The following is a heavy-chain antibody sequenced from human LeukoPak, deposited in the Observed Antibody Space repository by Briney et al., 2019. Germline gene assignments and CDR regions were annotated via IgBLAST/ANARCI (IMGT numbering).Heavy chain of an antibody. CDR3: AVYGDFGDVDY. J-gene: IGHJ4*02. D-gene: IGHD4-17*01. V-gene: IGHV1-8*01. CDR1: GYTFTSYD. Sequence: ASVEVSCKASGYTFTSYDINWVRQATGQGLEWMGWMNPNSGNTGYAQKFQGRVTMTRNTSISTAYMELSSLRSEDTAVYHCAVYGDFGDVDYWGQGTLVTVSS. CDR2: MNPNSGNT.